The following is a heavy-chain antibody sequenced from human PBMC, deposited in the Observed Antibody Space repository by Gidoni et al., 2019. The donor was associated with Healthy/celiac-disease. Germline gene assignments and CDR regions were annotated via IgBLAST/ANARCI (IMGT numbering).Heavy chain of an antibody. Sequence: QVQLVESGGGLVTPGGSLRPSCAASGFPFSDYYMSWIRQDPGKGLEWVSYIGSSSSYTNYADSVKGRFTISRDNAKNSLYLQMNSLRAEDTAVYYCARVRRYSSSWYYYGMDVWGQGTTVTVSS. CDR3: ARVRRYSSSWYYYGMDV. D-gene: IGHD6-13*01. CDR1: GFPFSDYY. V-gene: IGHV3-11*05. CDR2: IGSSSSYT. J-gene: IGHJ6*02.